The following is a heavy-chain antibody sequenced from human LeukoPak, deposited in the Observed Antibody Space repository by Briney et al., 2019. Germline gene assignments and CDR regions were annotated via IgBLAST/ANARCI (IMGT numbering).Heavy chain of an antibody. J-gene: IGHJ4*02. CDR3: AKDLFRSTISDY. V-gene: IGHV3-23*01. D-gene: IGHD2-21*01. CDR2: ISGSGGST. Sequence: QSGGSLRLSCAASGFTFSSYAMSWVRQAPGKGLEWVSAISGSGGSTYYADSVKGRFTISRDNSKNTLYLQMNSLRAEDTAVYYCAKDLFRSTISDYWGQGTLVTVSS. CDR1: GFTFSSYA.